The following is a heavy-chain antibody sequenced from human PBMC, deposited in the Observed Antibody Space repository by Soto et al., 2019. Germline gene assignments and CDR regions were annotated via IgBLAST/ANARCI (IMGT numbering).Heavy chain of an antibody. V-gene: IGHV3-9*01. CDR2: ISWHSGTI. CDR1: GFSFDDYA. J-gene: IGHJ6*02. CDR3: AKSTGGTANGMGV. D-gene: IGHD2-8*02. Sequence: EVQVVESGGGLVQPGRSLRLSCAASGFSFDDYAMHWVRQAPGKGLDWVSGISWHSGTIGYADSVKGRFTISRDNAKNSLYLQMNSLRAEDTALYYCAKSTGGTANGMGVWGQGTTVTVSS.